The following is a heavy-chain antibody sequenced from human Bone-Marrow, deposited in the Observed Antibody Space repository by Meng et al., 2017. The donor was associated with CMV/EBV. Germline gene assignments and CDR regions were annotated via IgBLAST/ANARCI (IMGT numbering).Heavy chain of an antibody. CDR3: ARTESSSPHFDY. Sequence: GGSLRLSCAASGFTVSSNYMSWVRQAPGKGLEWVSVIYSGGSTYYADSVKGRFTISRDNSKNTLYLQMNSLRAEDTAVYYCARTESSSPHFDYWGQGTLVTVSS. J-gene: IGHJ4*02. CDR2: IYSGGST. D-gene: IGHD6-6*01. V-gene: IGHV3-66*02. CDR1: GFTVSSNY.